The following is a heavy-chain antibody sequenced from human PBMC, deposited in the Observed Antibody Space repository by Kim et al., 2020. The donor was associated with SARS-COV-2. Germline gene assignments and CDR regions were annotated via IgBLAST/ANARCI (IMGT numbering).Heavy chain of an antibody. J-gene: IGHJ4*02. CDR1: GFTFSRTW. V-gene: IGHV3-15*01. CDR2: IKRKSDGGTA. D-gene: IGHD3-16*01. Sequence: GGSLRLSCAASGFTFSRTWMSWVRQAPGKGLEWVGRIKRKSDGGTADYAAPVKGRFTISRDDSENTLYLQMNSLKTEDTAVYYCTTVTEGGLDYWGQGTMVTVS. CDR3: TTVTEGGLDY.